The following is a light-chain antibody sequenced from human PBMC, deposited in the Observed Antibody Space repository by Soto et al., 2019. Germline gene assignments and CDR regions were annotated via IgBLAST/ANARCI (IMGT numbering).Light chain of an antibody. Sequence: EIVMTQSPATLSVSPGERATLSCRASQSVSSYLAWYQQKPGQAPRLLIYDASNRATGIPARFSGSGSGTEFTLTISSLQSEDFALYYCQQYNNWPKITFGQGTRLEIK. CDR1: QSVSSY. CDR2: DAS. J-gene: IGKJ5*01. CDR3: QQYNNWPKIT. V-gene: IGKV3D-15*01.